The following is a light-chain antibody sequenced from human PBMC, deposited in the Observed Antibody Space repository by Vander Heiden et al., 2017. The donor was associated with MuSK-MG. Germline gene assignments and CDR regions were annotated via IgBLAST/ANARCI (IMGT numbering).Light chain of an antibody. V-gene: IGKV2-28*01. Sequence: DIVMPQYPLSLPVTPGEPASISCRSSQRLLHSNGYNYLDWYLQKPGQSPQLLIYLGSNRASGVPDRCSGRGSGTDFTLKSSRVEAEDVGVYYCRQALQTPWTFGQGTKVAIK. CDR3: RQALQTPWT. J-gene: IGKJ1*01. CDR2: LGS. CDR1: QRLLHSNGYNY.